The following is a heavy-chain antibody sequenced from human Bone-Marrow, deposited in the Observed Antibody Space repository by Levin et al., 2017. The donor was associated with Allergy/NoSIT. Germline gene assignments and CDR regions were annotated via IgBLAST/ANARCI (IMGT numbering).Heavy chain of an antibody. CDR2: IHHSGNG. Sequence: SETLSLTCTVSGGSITSSSDYWTWIRQPPGKGLEWIASIHHSGNGYYNESLRSRVTVSVDTSKNQFSLSLSSVTAADTAVFYCARQRYDLWSANWFDPWGQGTLVTVTS. CDR3: ARQRYDLWSANWFDP. V-gene: IGHV4-39*07. J-gene: IGHJ5*02. D-gene: IGHD3-3*01. CDR1: GGSITSSSDY.